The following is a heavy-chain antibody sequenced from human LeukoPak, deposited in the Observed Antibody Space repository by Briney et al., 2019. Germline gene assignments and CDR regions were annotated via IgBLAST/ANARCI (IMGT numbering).Heavy chain of an antibody. CDR2: AGEEDES. D-gene: IGHD4-17*01. J-gene: IGHJ2*01. CDR1: GFTLSDYD. V-gene: IGHV3-13*01. CDR3: VRDGGRTTADWYFDL. Sequence: GGSLRLSCAAPGFTLSDYDMHWVRQVPGQGLEWVAAAGEEDESYYPGSVEGRFSVSSEDAKNSLYLQMNSLRAGDTAVYYCVRDGGRTTADWYFDLWGRGTPVTVSS.